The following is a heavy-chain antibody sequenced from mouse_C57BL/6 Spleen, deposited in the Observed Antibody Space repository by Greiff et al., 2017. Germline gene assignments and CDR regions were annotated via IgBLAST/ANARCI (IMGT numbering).Heavy chain of an antibody. CDR1: GFTFSSYA. Sequence: EVQGVESGGGLVKPGGSLKLSCAASGFTFSSYAMSWVRQTPEKRLEWVATISDGGSYTYYPDNVKGRFTISRDNAKNNLYLQMSHLKSEDTAMYYCARDLDYGSLDYWGQGTTLTVSS. CDR2: ISDGGSYT. V-gene: IGHV5-4*01. CDR3: ARDLDYGSLDY. J-gene: IGHJ2*01. D-gene: IGHD1-1*01.